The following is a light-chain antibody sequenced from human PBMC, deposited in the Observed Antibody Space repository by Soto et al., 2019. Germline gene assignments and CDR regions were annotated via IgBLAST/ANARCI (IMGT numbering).Light chain of an antibody. CDR3: GTWDSSLSAFV. V-gene: IGLV1-51*01. CDR2: DNN. J-gene: IGLJ1*01. Sequence: QSVLTQPPSVSAAPGQKVTISCSGSSSDIGNNYVSWYQQLPGTAPKFLIYDNNKRPSGIPDRFSGSKSGTSATLGITGLQTGDEADYYCGTWDSSLSAFVFGIGTKVTVL. CDR1: SSDIGNNY.